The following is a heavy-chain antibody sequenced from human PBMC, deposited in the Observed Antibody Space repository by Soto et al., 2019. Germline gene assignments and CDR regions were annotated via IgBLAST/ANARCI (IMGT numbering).Heavy chain of an antibody. CDR2: IWHDGSNT. CDR1: GFTFSTYG. CDR3: ATEIDWLHAFDF. Sequence: QVRLVEFGGGVVQPGNSLRLSCAASGFTFSTYGMHWVRQAPGKGLEWVAHIWHDGSNTYYIDSVKGRFTISRDNSKNTLYLPMNSLRAEDTAVYYCATEIDWLHAFDFWGQGTMVTVSS. J-gene: IGHJ3*01. D-gene: IGHD3-9*01. V-gene: IGHV3-33*01.